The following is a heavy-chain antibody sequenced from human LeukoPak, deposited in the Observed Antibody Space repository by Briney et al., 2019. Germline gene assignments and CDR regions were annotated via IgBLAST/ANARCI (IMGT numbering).Heavy chain of an antibody. V-gene: IGHV4-61*01. CDR1: GGSISSSSYY. D-gene: IGHD1-1*01. Sequence: PSETLSLTCTVSGGSISSSSYYWDWIRQPPGKGLEWIGYISYSGSTNFNPSLKSRVTISVDTSKNQFSLKLSSVTAADTAVYYCAREGTAGTNLNWFDPWGQGTLVTVSS. CDR3: AREGTAGTNLNWFDP. CDR2: ISYSGST. J-gene: IGHJ5*02.